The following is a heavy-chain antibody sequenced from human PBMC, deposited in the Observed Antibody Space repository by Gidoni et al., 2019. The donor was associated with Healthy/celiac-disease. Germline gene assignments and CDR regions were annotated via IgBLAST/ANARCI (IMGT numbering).Heavy chain of an antibody. CDR2: IYYSGST. D-gene: IGHD6-6*01. Sequence: QVQLQESGPGLVKPSETLSLTCTVSGGSISSYYWSWIRQPPGKGLEWIGYIYYSGSTNYNPSLKSRVTISVDTSKNQFSLKLSSVTAADTAVYYCARHARRQPHNWFDPWGQGTLVTVSS. CDR3: ARHARRQPHNWFDP. V-gene: IGHV4-59*08. CDR1: GGSISSYY. J-gene: IGHJ5*02.